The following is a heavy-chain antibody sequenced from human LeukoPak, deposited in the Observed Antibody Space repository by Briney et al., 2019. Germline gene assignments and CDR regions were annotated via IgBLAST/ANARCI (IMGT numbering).Heavy chain of an antibody. J-gene: IGHJ4*02. CDR3: ARDYDDNSRCFGY. D-gene: IGHD4-23*01. CDR2: ISAYSGHT. V-gene: IGHV1-18*01. CDR1: GYTFTTYA. Sequence: ASVKVSCKASGYTFTTYAINWVRQAPGQGLQWMGWISAYSGHTNYVQNLHGRVTMTTDSSTTTAYMELRGLTSDDTAVYYCARDYDDNSRCFGYWGQGTLVTVSS.